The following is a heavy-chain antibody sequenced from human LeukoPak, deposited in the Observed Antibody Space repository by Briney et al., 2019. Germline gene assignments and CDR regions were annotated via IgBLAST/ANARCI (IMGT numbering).Heavy chain of an antibody. CDR3: ARDRTYFWSGYYKEVYYYGMDV. CDR1: GFTFSSYS. CDR2: ISSSSSYI. J-gene: IGHJ6*02. Sequence: GGSLRLSCAASGFTFSSYSMNWVRQAPGKGLEWVSSISSSSSYIYYAGSVKGRFTISRDNAKNSLYLQMNSLRAEDTAVYYCARDRTYFWSGYYKEVYYYGMDVWGQGTTVTVSS. V-gene: IGHV3-21*01. D-gene: IGHD3-3*01.